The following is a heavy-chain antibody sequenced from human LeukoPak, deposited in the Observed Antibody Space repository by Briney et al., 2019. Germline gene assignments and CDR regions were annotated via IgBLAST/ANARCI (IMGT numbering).Heavy chain of an antibody. Sequence: HGESLKISCKGSGYRLTSYWIARVRQMPGKGLEWMGIIYPGDSDTKYSPSFKGLLTISADKSISTAYLQWSSLKASDTATYYCARRKDGVDVWGQGTTVTVSS. CDR3: ARRKDGVDV. CDR2: IYPGDSDT. J-gene: IGHJ6*02. V-gene: IGHV5-51*01. CDR1: GYRLTSYW.